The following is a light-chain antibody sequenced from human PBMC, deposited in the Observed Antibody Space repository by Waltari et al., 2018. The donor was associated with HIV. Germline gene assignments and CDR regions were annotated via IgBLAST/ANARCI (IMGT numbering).Light chain of an antibody. V-gene: IGLV1-47*01. CDR3: VAWDDSMSGFV. CDR2: RDS. CDR1: NSNVGRKH. Sequence: QSVLTQPLSVSGTLGQRVPISCHGSNSNVGRKHVYSFQQLPGTAPKLLIYRDSQRPSGIPDRFSGSKSGASASLTISGLRAEDEADYYCVAWDDSMSGFVFGTGTKVSVL. J-gene: IGLJ1*01.